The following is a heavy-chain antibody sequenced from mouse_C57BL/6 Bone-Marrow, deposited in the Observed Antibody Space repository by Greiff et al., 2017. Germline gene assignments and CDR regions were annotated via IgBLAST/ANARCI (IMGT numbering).Heavy chain of an antibody. V-gene: IGHV1-55*01. CDR1: GYTFTSYW. CDR3: ASFSHYYGSSYGYYAMDY. CDR2: IYPGSGST. Sequence: QVQLQQPGAELVKPGASVKMSCKASGYTFTSYWITWVKQRPGQGLEWIGDIYPGSGSTNYNEKFKSKATLTVDTSSSTAYMQLSSLTSEDSAVDYCASFSHYYGSSYGYYAMDYWGQGTSVTVSS. J-gene: IGHJ4*01. D-gene: IGHD1-1*01.